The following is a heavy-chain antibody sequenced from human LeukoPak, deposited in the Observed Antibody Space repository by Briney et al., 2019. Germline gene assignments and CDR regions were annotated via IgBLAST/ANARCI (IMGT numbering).Heavy chain of an antibody. D-gene: IGHD1-14*01. CDR1: GFTFSNYW. CDR2: IKQDGSEK. J-gene: IGHJ4*02. CDR3: ARNQRRLDY. Sequence: GGSLRLTCAASGFTFSNYWMTWVRQAPGKGLELVANIKQDGSEKYYVDSVKGRFTISRDNAKNSLYLQMNSLRAEDTAVYYCARNQRRLDYWGQGTLVTVSS. V-gene: IGHV3-7*01.